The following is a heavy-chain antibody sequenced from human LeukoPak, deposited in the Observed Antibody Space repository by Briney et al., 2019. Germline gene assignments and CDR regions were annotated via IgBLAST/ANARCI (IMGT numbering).Heavy chain of an antibody. CDR3: ARHENIAAAGMGFDY. Sequence: KSSETLSLTCAVYGGSFSGYYWSWIRQPPGKGLEWIGEINHSGSTNYNPSLKSRVTISVDTSKNQFSLKLSSVTAADTAVYYCARHENIAAAGMGFDYWGQGTLVTVSS. V-gene: IGHV4-34*01. CDR2: INHSGST. CDR1: GGSFSGYY. D-gene: IGHD6-13*01. J-gene: IGHJ4*02.